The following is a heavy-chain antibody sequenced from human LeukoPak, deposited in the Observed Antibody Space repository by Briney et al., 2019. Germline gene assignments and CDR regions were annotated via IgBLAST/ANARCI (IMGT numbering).Heavy chain of an antibody. CDR3: AKGTLQSCAGTRCYPFDY. J-gene: IGHJ4*02. V-gene: IGHV3-23*01. CDR2: ITGSGDST. Sequence: PGGSLRLSCAASGFTFSAYAMNWVRQAPGKGLEWVSSITGSGDSTYIADSVKGRFTIYRDNSKNTMYMQMNILRAEDTALYYCAKGTLQSCAGTRCYPFDYWGQGTLVNDSS. D-gene: IGHD6-13*01. CDR1: GFTFSAYA.